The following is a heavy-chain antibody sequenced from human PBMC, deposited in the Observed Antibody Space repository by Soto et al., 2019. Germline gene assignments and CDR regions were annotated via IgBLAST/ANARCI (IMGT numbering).Heavy chain of an antibody. CDR3: AAGQFVSDY. D-gene: IGHD3-16*02. J-gene: IGHJ4*02. Sequence: QVQLVESGGGVVQPGRSLRLSCAASGFTFSSYGMQWVRQAPGKGLEWVALISFDGSNTYYADSVKGRFTISRDNSQNTLYLQMHSLRAEDTSLYYCAAGQFVSDYWGQGTLVTVSS. CDR1: GFTFSSYG. CDR2: ISFDGSNT. V-gene: IGHV3-30*03.